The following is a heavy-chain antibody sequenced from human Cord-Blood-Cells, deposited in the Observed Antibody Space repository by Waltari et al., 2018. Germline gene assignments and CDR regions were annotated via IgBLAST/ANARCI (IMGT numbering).Heavy chain of an antibody. Sequence: QVQLQQWGAGLLKPSETLSLTCAVYGGSFSGYYWSWIRQPPGKGLEWIGEINHSGSTNYNPYLKSRVTISVDTSKNQFSLKLSSVTAADTAVYYCARLNSGRGAFDIWGQGTMVTVSS. V-gene: IGHV4-34*01. CDR3: ARLNSGRGAFDI. D-gene: IGHD3-10*01. CDR2: INHSGST. J-gene: IGHJ3*02. CDR1: GGSFSGYY.